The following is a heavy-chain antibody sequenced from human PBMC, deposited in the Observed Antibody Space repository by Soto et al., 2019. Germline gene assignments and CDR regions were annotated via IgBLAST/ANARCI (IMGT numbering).Heavy chain of an antibody. CDR1: GYTFTSYG. Sequence: ASVKVSCKASGYTFTSYGISWVRQAPGQGLEWMGWISAYNGNTNYAQKLQGRVTMTTDTSTSTAYMELRSLRPDDTAVYYCARVPHPPRHPKHDYWGQGTLVTVSS. CDR2: ISAYNGNT. J-gene: IGHJ4*02. CDR3: ARVPHPPRHPKHDY. D-gene: IGHD1-1*01. V-gene: IGHV1-18*01.